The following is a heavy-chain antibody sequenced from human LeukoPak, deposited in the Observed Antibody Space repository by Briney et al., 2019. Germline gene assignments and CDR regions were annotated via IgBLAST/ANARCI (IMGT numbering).Heavy chain of an antibody. CDR2: IYYSGST. CDR3: ARLFPAVMRASDI. D-gene: IGHD4-23*01. J-gene: IGHJ3*02. V-gene: IGHV4-39*01. CDR1: GGSISSSSYY. Sequence: PSETLSLTCTASGGSISSSSYYWGWIRQPPGKGLEWIGSIYYSGSTYYNPSLKSRVTISVDTSKNQFSLKLSSVTAADTAVYYCARLFPAVMRASDIWGQGTMVTVSS.